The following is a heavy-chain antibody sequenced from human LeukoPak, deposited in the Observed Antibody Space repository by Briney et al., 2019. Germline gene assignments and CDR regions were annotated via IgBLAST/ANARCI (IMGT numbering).Heavy chain of an antibody. D-gene: IGHD6-19*01. CDR2: ISYDGSNK. CDR1: GFTFSIYE. V-gene: IGHV3-30*04. CDR3: ASPGIAVAGTDY. J-gene: IGHJ4*02. Sequence: PGGSLRLSCAASGFTFSIYEMNWVRKAPGKGLEGVAVISYDGSNKYYADSVKGRFTISRDNSKNTLYLQMNSLRAEDTAVYYCASPGIAVAGTDYWGQGTLVTVSS.